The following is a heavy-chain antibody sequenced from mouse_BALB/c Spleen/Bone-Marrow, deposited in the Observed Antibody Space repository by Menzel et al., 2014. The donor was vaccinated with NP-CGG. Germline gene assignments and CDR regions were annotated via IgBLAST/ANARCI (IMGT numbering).Heavy chain of an antibody. D-gene: IGHD5-1-1*01. Sequence: VHVKQSGAELVKPGASVKLSCTASGFNIKDTYIHWMKQRPEQGLEWIGRIDPENGYTIYDPKFQGKATITPDTTSNTAYLLLNSLTSKLTAVYYCAHNTASAFSYWFFDVWGEGTTVTVSS. CDR3: AHNTASAFSYWFFDV. CDR2: IDPENGYT. CDR1: GFNIKDTY. J-gene: IGHJ1*01. V-gene: IGHV14-3*02.